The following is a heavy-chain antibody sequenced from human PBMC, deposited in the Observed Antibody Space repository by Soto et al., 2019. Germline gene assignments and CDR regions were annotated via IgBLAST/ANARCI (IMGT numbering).Heavy chain of an antibody. D-gene: IGHD6-6*01. CDR2: ISVYNGNT. Sequence: ASVKVSCKASGYTFTNYALSWVRQAPGQGLEWVGFISVYNGNTHFAQKFQGRVTVTTDTSTSTAYMDLRSLRSDDTAVYYCARGGAARHFDYWGQGTPVTSPQ. V-gene: IGHV1-18*01. CDR3: ARGGAARHFDY. J-gene: IGHJ4*02. CDR1: GYTFTNYA.